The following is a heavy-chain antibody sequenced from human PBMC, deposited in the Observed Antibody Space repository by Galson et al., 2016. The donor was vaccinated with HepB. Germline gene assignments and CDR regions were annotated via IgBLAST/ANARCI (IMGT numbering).Heavy chain of an antibody. CDR3: ARRGGRTGTTGALDM. CDR2: ISTSNGNT. Sequence: SVKVSCKASGYTFTNFAITWVRQAPGQGLEWMGWISTSNGNTNYAQNLQGRVTMTTDTSTSTASMELRSLRSDDPAMYYCARRGGRTGTTGALDMWGLGTMVTVSS. V-gene: IGHV1-18*01. CDR1: GYTFTNFA. D-gene: IGHD1-1*01. J-gene: IGHJ3*02.